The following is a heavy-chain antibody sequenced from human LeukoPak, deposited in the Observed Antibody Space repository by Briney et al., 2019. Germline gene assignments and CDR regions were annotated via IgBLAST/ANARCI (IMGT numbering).Heavy chain of an antibody. Sequence: SETLSLTCTVSGGSISSYYWSWIRQPPGKGLEWIGYIYYSGSTNYNPSLKSRVTISVDTSKNQFSLKLSSVTAADTAVYYCARRTMYYYDSSGYRFDYWGQGTLVTVSS. CDR2: IYYSGST. CDR1: GGSISSYY. D-gene: IGHD3-22*01. CDR3: ARRTMYYYDSSGYRFDY. J-gene: IGHJ4*02. V-gene: IGHV4-59*08.